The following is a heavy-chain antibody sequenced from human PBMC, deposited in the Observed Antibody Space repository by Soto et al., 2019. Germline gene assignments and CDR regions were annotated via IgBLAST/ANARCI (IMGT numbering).Heavy chain of an antibody. CDR1: GFTFGDYA. CDR3: TSSEKRSGWSSHDY. V-gene: IGHV3-49*03. D-gene: IGHD6-19*01. J-gene: IGHJ4*02. Sequence: PGGSLRLSCTASGFTFGDYAMSWFRQAPGKGLEWVGFIRSKAYGGTTEYAASVKGRFTISRDDSKSIAYLQMNSLKTEDTAVYYCTSSEKRSGWSSHDYWGQGTLVTVSS. CDR2: IRSKAYGGTT.